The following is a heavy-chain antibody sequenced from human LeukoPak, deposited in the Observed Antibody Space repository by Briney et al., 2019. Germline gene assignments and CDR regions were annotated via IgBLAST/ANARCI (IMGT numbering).Heavy chain of an antibody. CDR2: INTNTWNP. Sequence: SVKLSCKASGYAFIDYAINCVRQAAGQGLQWMGWINTNTWNPTYAQGFTGRFVFSLDTSVSTTYLQISSLKAEDTAVYYCARDPGDDFVVPGDPWGQGTLVTVSS. CDR1: GYAFIDYA. CDR3: ARDPGDDFVVPGDP. V-gene: IGHV7-4-1*02. D-gene: IGHD2-2*01. J-gene: IGHJ5*02.